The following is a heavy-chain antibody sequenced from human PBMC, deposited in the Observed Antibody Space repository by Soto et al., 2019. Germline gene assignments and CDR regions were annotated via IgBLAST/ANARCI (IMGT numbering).Heavy chain of an antibody. CDR1: GYTFTSYA. J-gene: IGHJ6*02. Sequence: ASVKVSCKASGYTFTSYAISWVRQAPGQGLEWMGGIIPIFGTANYAQKFQGRVTITADESTSTAYMELSSLRSEDTAVYYCARAVSYYGSGSYYYYGMDVWGQGTTVTVSS. V-gene: IGHV1-69*13. D-gene: IGHD3-10*01. CDR2: IIPIFGTA. CDR3: ARAVSYYGSGSYYYYGMDV.